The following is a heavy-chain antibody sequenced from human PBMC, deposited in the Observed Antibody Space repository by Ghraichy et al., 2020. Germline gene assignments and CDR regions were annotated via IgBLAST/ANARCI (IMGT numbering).Heavy chain of an antibody. CDR2: IKEDGSDK. Sequence: GGSLRLSCAASRFTFSNYWMSWVRQAPGKGLEWVANIKEDGSDKYYVDSVTGRFSISRDNAKNSLYLQMNSLRVEDTAVYYCAGSYIQRPVAYWGQGCLVTVSS. D-gene: IGHD3-10*01. CDR3: AGSYIQRPVAY. CDR1: RFTFSNYW. J-gene: IGHJ4*02. V-gene: IGHV3-7*03.